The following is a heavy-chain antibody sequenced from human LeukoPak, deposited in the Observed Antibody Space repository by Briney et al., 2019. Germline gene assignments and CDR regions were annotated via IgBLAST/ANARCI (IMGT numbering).Heavy chain of an antibody. D-gene: IGHD3-22*01. V-gene: IGHV3-30-3*01. J-gene: IGHJ1*01. CDR1: GFTFSSYA. CDR3: ARGPYYYDSSGYRGDFQH. Sequence: GGSLRLSCAASGFTFSSYAMHWVRQAPGKGLEWVAVISYDGSNKYYADSVKGRFTISGDNSKNTLYLQMNSLRAEDTAVYYCARGPYYYDSSGYRGDFQHWGQGTLVTVSS. CDR2: ISYDGSNK.